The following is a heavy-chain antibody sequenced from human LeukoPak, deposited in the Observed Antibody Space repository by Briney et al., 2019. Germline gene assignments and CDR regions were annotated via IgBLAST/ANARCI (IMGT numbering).Heavy chain of an antibody. CDR1: GGSISSYY. V-gene: IGHV4-59*01. Sequence: SETLSLTCTVSGGSISSYYWSWIRQPPGKGLEWIGYIYYSGSTNYNPPLKSRVTISVDTSKNQFSLKLSSVTAADTAVYYCARVEMATNGYFDYWGQGTLVTVSS. CDR3: ARVEMATNGYFDY. D-gene: IGHD5-24*01. J-gene: IGHJ4*02. CDR2: IYYSGST.